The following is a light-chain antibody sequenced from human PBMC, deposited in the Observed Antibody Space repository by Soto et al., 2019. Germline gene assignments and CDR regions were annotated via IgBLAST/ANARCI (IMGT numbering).Light chain of an antibody. CDR3: QQYNGYPRT. CDR1: QSISSW. Sequence: DIQMTQSPSTLSASVGDRVTITCRASQSISSWLAWYQQKPGKAPKLLIYKASSLERGVPSRFSGSGSGTEFTLTISSLQPDDFATYYCQQYNGYPRTFGQGTKVDIK. J-gene: IGKJ1*01. CDR2: KAS. V-gene: IGKV1-5*03.